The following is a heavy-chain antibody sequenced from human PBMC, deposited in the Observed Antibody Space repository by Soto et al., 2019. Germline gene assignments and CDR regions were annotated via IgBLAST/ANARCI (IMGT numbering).Heavy chain of an antibody. J-gene: IGHJ5*02. CDR1: GYSFTSYW. D-gene: IGHD2-2*01. CDR3: ARVTYGIVVVPAAMRRWFDP. V-gene: IGHV5-51*01. Sequence: GESLKISCKGSGYSFTSYWIGWVRQMPGKGLEWMGIIYPGDSDTRYSPSFQGQVTISADKSISTAYLQWSSLKASDTAMYYCARVTYGIVVVPAAMRRWFDPWGQGTLVTVSS. CDR2: IYPGDSDT.